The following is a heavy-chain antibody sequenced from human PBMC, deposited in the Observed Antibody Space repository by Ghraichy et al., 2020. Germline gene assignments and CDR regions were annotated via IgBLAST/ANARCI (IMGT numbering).Heavy chain of an antibody. D-gene: IGHD5-18*01. Sequence: SVKVSCKASGGTFSSYAISWVRQAPGQGLEWMGRIIPILGIANYAQKFQGRVTITADKSTSTAYMELSSLRSEDTAVYYCARGARDSYGEYRDRYYFDYWGQGTLVTVSS. CDR1: GGTFSSYA. J-gene: IGHJ4*02. CDR3: ARGARDSYGEYRDRYYFDY. CDR2: IIPILGIA. V-gene: IGHV1-69*04.